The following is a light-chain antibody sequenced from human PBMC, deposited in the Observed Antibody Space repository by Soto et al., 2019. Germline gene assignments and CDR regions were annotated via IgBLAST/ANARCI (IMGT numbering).Light chain of an antibody. CDR1: QGISNY. Sequence: DIQMTHXPSSLSXXXXEXFTXTXRASQGISNYLAWYQQKPGKVPKLLIFVASTLQSGVPSRFSGSGSGTDFTLTISSLQPEDVATYYCQKYNSAPLTFGGGTKVDIK. V-gene: IGKV1-27*01. CDR3: QKYNSAPLT. J-gene: IGKJ4*01. CDR2: VAS.